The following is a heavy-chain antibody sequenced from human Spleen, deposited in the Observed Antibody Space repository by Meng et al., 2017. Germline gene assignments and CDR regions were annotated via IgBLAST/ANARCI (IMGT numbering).Heavy chain of an antibody. D-gene: IGHD2/OR15-2a*01. J-gene: IGHJ4*02. CDR2: IKQDGSEK. V-gene: IGHV3-7*01. CDR3: AREGAWLSSPFDY. Sequence: GGSLRLSCAASGFTFSSYWMSWVRQAPGKGLEWVANIKQDGSEKYYVDSVKGRFTISRDNAKNSLYLQMNSLRAEDTAVYYCAREGAWLSSPFDYWGQGTLVTVSS. CDR1: GFTFSSYW.